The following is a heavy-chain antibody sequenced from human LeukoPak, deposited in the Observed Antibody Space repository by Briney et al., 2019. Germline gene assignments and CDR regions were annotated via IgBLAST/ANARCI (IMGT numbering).Heavy chain of an antibody. CDR1: GFTFSSYS. CDR2: ISSSSSYI. J-gene: IGHJ4*02. V-gene: IGHV3-21*01. CDR3: ARVGVGRLQLFDY. D-gene: IGHD4-11*01. Sequence: GGSLRLSCAASGFTFSSYSMNWVRQAPGKGLEWVSSISSSSSYIYYADSVKGRFTISRDNAKNSLYLQMNSLRAEDTAVYYCARVGVGRLQLFDYWGQGTLVTVSS.